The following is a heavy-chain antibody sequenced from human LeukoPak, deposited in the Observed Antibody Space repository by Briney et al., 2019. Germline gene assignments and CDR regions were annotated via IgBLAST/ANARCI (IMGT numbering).Heavy chain of an antibody. CDR1: GGSISSYY. Sequence: PSETLSLTCTVSGGSISSYYWSWIRQPPGKGLEWIGYIYYSGSTNYNPSLKSRVTISVDTSKNQFSLKLSSVTAVDTAVYYCARYLAAAGTPYFDYWGQGTLVTVSS. CDR2: IYYSGST. D-gene: IGHD6-13*01. V-gene: IGHV4-59*08. CDR3: ARYLAAAGTPYFDY. J-gene: IGHJ4*02.